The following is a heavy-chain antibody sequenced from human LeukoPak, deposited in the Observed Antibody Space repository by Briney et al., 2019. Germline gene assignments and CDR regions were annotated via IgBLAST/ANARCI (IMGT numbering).Heavy chain of an antibody. Sequence: PGGSLRLSCAASGFTFSSYWMSWVRQAPGKGLEWVANIKQDGSEKYYVDSVKGRFTISRDNAKNSLYLQMNSLRAEDTAVYYCARDMCPSSEPNGVCYTGWYFDLWGRGTLVTVSS. CDR1: GFTFSSYW. J-gene: IGHJ2*01. CDR3: ARDMCPSSEPNGVCYTGWYFDL. CDR2: IKQDGSEK. D-gene: IGHD2-8*01. V-gene: IGHV3-7*01.